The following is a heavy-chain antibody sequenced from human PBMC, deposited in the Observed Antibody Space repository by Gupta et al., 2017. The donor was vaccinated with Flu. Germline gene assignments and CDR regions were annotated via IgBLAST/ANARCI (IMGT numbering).Heavy chain of an antibody. V-gene: IGHV1-69*17. J-gene: IGHJ4*02. CDR2: IIPMSGIT. Sequence: SWVRQAPGQGLEWMGGIIPMSGITNYARRFRGRVTVTADKSTTTVYMELNSLTSDDTAVYFGATGDPGADIVAPWRHWGQGSLICVSS. D-gene: IGHD5-12*01. CDR3: ATGDPGADIVAPWRH.